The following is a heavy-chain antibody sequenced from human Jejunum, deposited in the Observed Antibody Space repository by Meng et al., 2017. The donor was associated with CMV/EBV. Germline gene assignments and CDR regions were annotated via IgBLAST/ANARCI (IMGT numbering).Heavy chain of an antibody. Sequence: QALLVQSGGGVKKPGASVKVSCKASGYTFTNYGITWVRQAPGQGLEWMGWINAYNGDTNYAQTLQGRVTMTTDTSTSTAYMELRSLRSDDTAVYYCARASRVLGGFDYWGQGTLVTVSS. V-gene: IGHV1-18*01. CDR2: INAYNGDT. CDR3: ARASRVLGGFDY. CDR1: GYTFTNYG. D-gene: IGHD3-16*01. J-gene: IGHJ4*02.